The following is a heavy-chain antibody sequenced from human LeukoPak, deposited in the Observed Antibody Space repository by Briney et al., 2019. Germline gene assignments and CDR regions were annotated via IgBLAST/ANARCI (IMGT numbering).Heavy chain of an antibody. D-gene: IGHD5-24*01. CDR1: GFTFNTYW. CDR3: ARDPFVDGSNWRIFFAP. Sequence: GGSLRLSCAGSGFTFNTYWVNGGRQAPGRGLEWVASIKPDGSEKYYVAPVQGRFPISRDIAKNSLYLQMTSLRVADTAVYYCARDPFVDGSNWRIFFAPWGQGTLVTVSS. V-gene: IGHV3-7*01. J-gene: IGHJ5*02. CDR2: IKPDGSEK.